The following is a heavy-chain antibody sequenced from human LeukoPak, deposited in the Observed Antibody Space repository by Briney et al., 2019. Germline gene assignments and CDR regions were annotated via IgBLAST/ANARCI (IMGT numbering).Heavy chain of an antibody. V-gene: IGHV3-21*01. Sequence: PGGSLRLACAASGFTFSGYSMNWVRQAPGKGLEWVSSISSSSSYIYYADLVKGRFTISRDNAKNSLYLKMNSLRAEDTAVYYCARDVRVVGATPFDYWGQGTLVTVSS. J-gene: IGHJ4*02. CDR3: ARDVRVVGATPFDY. CDR1: GFTFSGYS. D-gene: IGHD1-26*01. CDR2: ISSSSSYI.